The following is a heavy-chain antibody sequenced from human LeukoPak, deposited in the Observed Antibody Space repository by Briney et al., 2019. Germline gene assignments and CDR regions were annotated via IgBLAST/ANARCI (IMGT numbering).Heavy chain of an antibody. CDR2: INPSGGGT. CDR3: AVASYGSGSYYDPVDY. V-gene: IGHV1-46*01. J-gene: IGHJ4*02. Sequence: ASVKVSCKASGYTFTSYYMHWVRQAPGQGLEWMGIINPSGGGTSYAQKFQGRVTMTRDTSTSTVYMELSSLRSEDTAVYHCAVASYGSGSYYDPVDYWGQGTLVTVSS. CDR1: GYTFTSYY. D-gene: IGHD3-10*01.